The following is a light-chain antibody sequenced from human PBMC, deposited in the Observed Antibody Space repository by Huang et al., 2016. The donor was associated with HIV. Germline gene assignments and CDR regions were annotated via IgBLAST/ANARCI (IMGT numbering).Light chain of an antibody. Sequence: IQLTQSPSSLSASVGDRITITCRASQSINPYLTWYQQKPGKAPKFLIYGASTLDTGVPARLSGSGSGTDFTLTISGLQPEEFATYYCQQLNSYPLTVGGGTKVEIK. CDR1: QSINPY. CDR2: GAS. CDR3: QQLNSYPLT. V-gene: IGKV1-9*01. J-gene: IGKJ4*01.